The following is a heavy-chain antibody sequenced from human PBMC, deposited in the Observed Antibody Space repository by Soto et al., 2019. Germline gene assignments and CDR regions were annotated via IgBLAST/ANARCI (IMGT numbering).Heavy chain of an antibody. CDR2: ITPGGGTT. Sequence: GPLRLSCAASVFGFISYAMGWVRQAPGKGLEWVSGITPGGGTTNYADSVKGRFTISRDNSNNTLYLETNSLRVEDTAIYYCAKDRGGEFTSSRYFDYWGQGTLVTVSS. V-gene: IGHV3-23*01. CDR3: AKDRGGEFTSSRYFDY. D-gene: IGHD3-16*01. J-gene: IGHJ4*02. CDR1: VFGFISYA.